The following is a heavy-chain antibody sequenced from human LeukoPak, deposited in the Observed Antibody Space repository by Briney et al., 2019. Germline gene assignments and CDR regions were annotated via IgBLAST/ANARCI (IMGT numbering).Heavy chain of an antibody. CDR3: AKGRLRYYYMDV. J-gene: IGHJ6*03. Sequence: GGSLRLSCAASGFTFSSYGMSWVRQAPGKGLEWVSAISGSGGSTYYADSVKGRFTISRDNSKNTLYLQMNSLRAEDTAVYYCAKGRLRYYYMDVWGKGTTVTISS. CDR1: GFTFSSYG. D-gene: IGHD3-9*01. V-gene: IGHV3-23*01. CDR2: ISGSGGST.